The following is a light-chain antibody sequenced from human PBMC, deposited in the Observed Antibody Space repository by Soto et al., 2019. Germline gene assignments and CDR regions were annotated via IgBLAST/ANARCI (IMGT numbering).Light chain of an antibody. CDR3: KQYDVSPIT. CDR1: QSVRSDR. J-gene: IGKJ5*01. V-gene: IGKV3-20*01. Sequence: EIVLTQSPDTLSLFPGERATLSCRASQSVRSDRLAWYQHKRGQAPRLVIFDEYSRATGIQERFSGSGSGTDFTLTITRLEPEDFVVYFCKQYDVSPITFGLGTRLEIK. CDR2: DEY.